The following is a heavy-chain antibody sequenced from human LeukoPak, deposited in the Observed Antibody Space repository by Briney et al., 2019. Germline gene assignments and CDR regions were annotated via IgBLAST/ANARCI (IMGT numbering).Heavy chain of an antibody. D-gene: IGHD3-22*01. CDR1: GGSISSGSYY. CDR2: IYTSGST. V-gene: IGHV4-61*02. J-gene: IGHJ5*02. CDR3: ARAWYYDSSGYYYNWFDP. Sequence: SQTLSLTCTVSGGSISSGSYYWSWTRQPAGKGLEWIGRIYTSGSTNYNPSLKSRVTISVDTSKNQFSLKLSSVTAADTAVYYCARAWYYDSSGYYYNWFDPWGQGTLVTVSS.